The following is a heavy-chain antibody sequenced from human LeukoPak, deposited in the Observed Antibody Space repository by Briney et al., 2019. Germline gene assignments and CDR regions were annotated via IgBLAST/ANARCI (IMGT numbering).Heavy chain of an antibody. J-gene: IGHJ6*02. CDR2: INPNSGGT. D-gene: IGHD6-13*01. Sequence: ASVKVSCKASGYTFTSYDIHWVRQATGQGLEWMGWINPNSGGTNYAQNFQGWVTMTRDTSISTAYMELSRLRSDDTAVYYCARDRYSSSLGTYYYGMDVWGQGTTVTVSS. V-gene: IGHV1-2*04. CDR1: GYTFTSYD. CDR3: ARDRYSSSLGTYYYGMDV.